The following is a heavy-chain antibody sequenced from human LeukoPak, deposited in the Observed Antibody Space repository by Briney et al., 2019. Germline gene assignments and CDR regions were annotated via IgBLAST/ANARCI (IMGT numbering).Heavy chain of an antibody. CDR3: AKDGPLKSEWDY. Sequence: GGSLRLSCAASGFPFSSYWMAWVRQAPGKGLEWVASIKQDGGETFYVDSVKGRFTISRDNSKNTLYLQMNSLRAEDTAVYYCAKDGPLKSEWDYWGQGTLVTVSS. CDR2: IKQDGGET. V-gene: IGHV3-7*03. CDR1: GFPFSSYW. D-gene: IGHD3-3*01. J-gene: IGHJ4*01.